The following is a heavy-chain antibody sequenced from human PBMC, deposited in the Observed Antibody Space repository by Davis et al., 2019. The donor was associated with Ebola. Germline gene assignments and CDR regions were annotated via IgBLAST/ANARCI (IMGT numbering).Heavy chain of an antibody. Sequence: SETLSLTCTVSGGSISSYYWSWIRQPPGKGLEWIGSIYYSGSTNYNPSLKSRVTISVDTSKNQFSLKLSSVTAADTAVYYCARETYGDYGLYYYGMDVWGQGTTVTVSS. CDR1: GGSISSYY. J-gene: IGHJ6*02. CDR3: ARETYGDYGLYYYGMDV. D-gene: IGHD4-17*01. V-gene: IGHV4-59*01. CDR2: IYYSGST.